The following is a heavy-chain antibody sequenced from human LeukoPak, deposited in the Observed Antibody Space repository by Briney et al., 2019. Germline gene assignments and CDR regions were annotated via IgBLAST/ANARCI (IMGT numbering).Heavy chain of an antibody. Sequence: SETLSLTCAVSGGSISSSNWWSWVRQPPGKGLEWIGEIYHSGSTNYNPSLKSRVTIPVDKSKNQFSLKLSSVTAADTAVYYCARGGIAAAGPQDYWGQGTLVTVSS. CDR1: GGSISSSNW. D-gene: IGHD6-13*01. CDR3: ARGGIAAAGPQDY. V-gene: IGHV4-4*02. CDR2: IYHSGST. J-gene: IGHJ4*02.